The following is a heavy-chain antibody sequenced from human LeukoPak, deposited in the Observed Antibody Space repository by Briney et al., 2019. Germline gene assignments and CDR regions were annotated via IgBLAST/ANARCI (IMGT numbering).Heavy chain of an antibody. V-gene: IGHV4-39*07. J-gene: IGHJ6*03. D-gene: IGHD2-15*01. CDR1: GGSIRSGDHH. Sequence: SETLSLTCSVSGGSIRSGDHHWAWVRQPPGKGLAFIGSLDESGRPYYNRPLKSRVSISGDTSGKQFSLNLTSVTAADTAVYFCARDLGGYPFFMDVWGRGTTVIVSS. CDR3: ARDLGGYPFFMDV. CDR2: LDESGRP.